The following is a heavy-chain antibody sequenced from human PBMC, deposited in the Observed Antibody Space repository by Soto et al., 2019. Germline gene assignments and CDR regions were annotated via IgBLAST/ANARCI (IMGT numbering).Heavy chain of an antibody. J-gene: IGHJ6*02. D-gene: IGHD5-12*01. CDR3: ARVGHSGYPEYYGMDV. V-gene: IGHV3-21*01. CDR1: GFTFSSYS. CDR2: ISTSSTYK. Sequence: PGGSLRLSCAASGFTFSSYSMNWVRQAPGKGLEWVSSISTSSTYKYYADAVKGRFTISRDNAKNLLYLQMNSLRAEDTAVYYCARVGHSGYPEYYGMDVWGQGTRSPSP.